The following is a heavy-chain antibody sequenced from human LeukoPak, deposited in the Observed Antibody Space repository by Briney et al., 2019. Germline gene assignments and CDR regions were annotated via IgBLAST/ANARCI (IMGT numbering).Heavy chain of an antibody. Sequence: LRLSCAASGFTFSDYYMSWIRQAPGKGLEWIGSIYHSGSTYYNPSLKSRVTISVDTSKNQFSLKLSSVTAADTAVYYCASFPLGYSSSWYRVYWGQGTLVTVSS. CDR2: IYHSGST. V-gene: IGHV4-38-2*01. CDR1: GFTFSDYY. J-gene: IGHJ4*02. D-gene: IGHD6-13*01. CDR3: ASFPLGYSSSWYRVY.